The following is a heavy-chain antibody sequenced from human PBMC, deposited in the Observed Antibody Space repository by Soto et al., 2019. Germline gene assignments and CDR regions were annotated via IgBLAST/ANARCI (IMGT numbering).Heavy chain of an antibody. CDR3: ARLIWSGYYFDY. J-gene: IGHJ4*02. CDR2: IYYSGST. Sequence: WQTLSLTCTVSGHSMRSTTYYWGWIRQPPGKGLEWIASIYYSGSTYYNPSLKGRVTISIDMSKNQFSLKLSSVTAADTAVYYCARLIWSGYYFDYWGQGTLVTVSS. D-gene: IGHD3-3*01. V-gene: IGHV4-39*01. CDR1: GHSMRSTTYY.